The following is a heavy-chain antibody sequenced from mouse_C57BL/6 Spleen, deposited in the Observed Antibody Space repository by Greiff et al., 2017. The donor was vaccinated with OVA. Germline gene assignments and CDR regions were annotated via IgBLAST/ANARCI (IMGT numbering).Heavy chain of an antibody. V-gene: IGHV5-6*01. D-gene: IGHD2-1*01. CDR3: AIYYGYAMDY. CDR2: ISSGGSYT. CDR1: GFTFSSYG. Sequence: EVQLQESGGDLVKPGGSLKLSCAASGFTFSSYGMSWVRQTPDKRLEWVATISSGGSYTYYPDSVKGRFIISRDNAKNTLYLQMSSLKSEDTAMYYCAIYYGYAMDYWGQGTSVTVSS. J-gene: IGHJ4*01.